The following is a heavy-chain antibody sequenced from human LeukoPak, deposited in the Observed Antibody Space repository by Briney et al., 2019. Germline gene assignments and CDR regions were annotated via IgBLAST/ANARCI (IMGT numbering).Heavy chain of an antibody. Sequence: GGSLRLSCAASGYTFSTYWMHWVRQVPGKGLAWVSRINPDGSRSSYADSVKGRFTISRDNAKNTLFLQMNSLRAEDTAVYYCSRDTFGDHDYWGRGTLVTVSS. CDR1: GYTFSTYW. CDR3: SRDTFGDHDY. D-gene: IGHD2-21*01. J-gene: IGHJ4*02. CDR2: INPDGSRS. V-gene: IGHV3-74*01.